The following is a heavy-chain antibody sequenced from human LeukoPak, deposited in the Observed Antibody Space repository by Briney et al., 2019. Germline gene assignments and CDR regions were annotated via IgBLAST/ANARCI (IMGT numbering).Heavy chain of an antibody. Sequence: PGGSLRLSCAASGFTFSSYGMHWVRQAPGKGLEWVAFIRYDGSNKYYADSVKGRFTISRDNSKNTLYLQMNSLRAEDTAVYYCATHIVVVPAALTGIDPWGQGTLVTVSS. D-gene: IGHD2-2*01. V-gene: IGHV3-30*02. J-gene: IGHJ5*02. CDR2: IRYDGSNK. CDR1: GFTFSSYG. CDR3: ATHIVVVPAALTGIDP.